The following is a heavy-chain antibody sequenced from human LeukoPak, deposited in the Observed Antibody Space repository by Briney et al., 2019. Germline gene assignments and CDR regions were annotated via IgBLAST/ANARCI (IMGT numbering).Heavy chain of an antibody. Sequence: GGSLRLSCVASGFTFSSYWMTWVRQAPGKGLEWVANINRDGGEKYYVDSVKGRFTISRDNAKNSLCLQMNSLRAEDTAVYYCARVGTSGWNFEYWGQGTLVTVSS. V-gene: IGHV3-7*04. CDR3: ARVGTSGWNFEY. CDR2: INRDGGEK. J-gene: IGHJ4*02. D-gene: IGHD6-19*01. CDR1: GFTFSSYW.